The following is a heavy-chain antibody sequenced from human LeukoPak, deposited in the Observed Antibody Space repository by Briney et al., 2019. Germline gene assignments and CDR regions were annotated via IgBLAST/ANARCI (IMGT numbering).Heavy chain of an antibody. D-gene: IGHD6-6*01. J-gene: IGHJ4*02. V-gene: IGHV3-30*18. CDR1: GFTFSRYG. Sequence: GGSLRLSCAASGFTFSRYGMHWVRQAPGKGLEWVAVISYDGSNKYYADSVKGRFTISRDNSKNTLYLQMNSLRAEDTAVYYCAKDLGSSPIFDYWGQGTLVTVSS. CDR2: ISYDGSNK. CDR3: AKDLGSSPIFDY.